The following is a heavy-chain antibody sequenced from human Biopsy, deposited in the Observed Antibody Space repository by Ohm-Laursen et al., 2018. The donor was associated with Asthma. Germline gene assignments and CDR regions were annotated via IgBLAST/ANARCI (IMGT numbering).Heavy chain of an antibody. CDR3: ARTYYDFLTGQVNDAFAL. Sequence: ASVKVSCKASGYTFISYAIHWVRQAPGQRLEWMGWINAGDGNTKYSQRFQGRVTITRDTSASTAYMDLRSLRSEDTAMYYCARTYYDFLTGQVNDAFALWGQGTMVTVSS. CDR1: GYTFISYA. V-gene: IGHV1-3*01. J-gene: IGHJ3*01. CDR2: INAGDGNT. D-gene: IGHD3-9*01.